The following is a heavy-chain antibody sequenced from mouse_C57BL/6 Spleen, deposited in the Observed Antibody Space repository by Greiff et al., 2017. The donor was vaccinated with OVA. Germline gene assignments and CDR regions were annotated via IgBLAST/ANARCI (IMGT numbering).Heavy chain of an antibody. CDR2: IYPGDGDT. D-gene: IGHD2-1*01. Sequence: QVQLQQSGPELVKPGASVKISCKASGYAFSSSWMNWVKQRPGKGLEWIGRIYPGDGDTNYNGKFKGKATLTADKSSSTAYMQLSSRTSEDSAVYFCAREGNGNNWFAYWGQGTLVTVSA. J-gene: IGHJ3*01. CDR3: AREGNGNNWFAY. V-gene: IGHV1-82*01. CDR1: GYAFSSSW.